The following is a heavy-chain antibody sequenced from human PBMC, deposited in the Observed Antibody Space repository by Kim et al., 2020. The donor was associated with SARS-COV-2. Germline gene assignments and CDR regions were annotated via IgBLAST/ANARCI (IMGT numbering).Heavy chain of an antibody. D-gene: IGHD5-12*01. J-gene: IGHJ6*02. V-gene: IGHV1-69*13. CDR1: GGTFSSYA. Sequence: SVKVSCKASGGTFSSYAISWVRQAPGQGLEWMGGIIPIFGTANYAQKFQGRVTITADESTSTAYMELSSLRSEDTAVYYCAIRGVATIGRGYYYYGMDVWGQGTTVTVSS. CDR2: IIPIFGTA. CDR3: AIRGVATIGRGYYYYGMDV.